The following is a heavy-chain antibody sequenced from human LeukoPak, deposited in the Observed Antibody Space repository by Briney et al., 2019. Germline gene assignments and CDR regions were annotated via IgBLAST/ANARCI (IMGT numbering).Heavy chain of an antibody. V-gene: IGHV4-59*12. CDR2: IYYSGST. D-gene: IGHD3-22*01. CDR1: GGSISSYY. Sequence: PSETLSLTCTVSGGSISSYYWSWIRQPPGKGLEWIGYIYYSGSTNYNPSLKSRVTISVDTSKNQFSLKLSSVTAADTAVYYCARVGYLLAFDIWGQGTMVTVSS. CDR3: ARVGYLLAFDI. J-gene: IGHJ3*02.